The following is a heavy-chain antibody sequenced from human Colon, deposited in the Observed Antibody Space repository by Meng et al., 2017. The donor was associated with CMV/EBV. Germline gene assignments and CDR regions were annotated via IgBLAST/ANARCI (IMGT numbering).Heavy chain of an antibody. J-gene: IGHJ6*02. V-gene: IGHV1-69*02. CDR2: IIPILGIA. Sequence: SVQVSCKASGGTFSSYTISWVRQAPGQGLEWMGRIIPILGIANYAQKFQGRVTITADKSTSTAYMELSSLRSEDTAVYYCASTVGYQLLPGGMDVWGQGTTVTVSS. CDR1: GGTFSSYT. D-gene: IGHD2-2*01. CDR3: ASTVGYQLLPGGMDV.